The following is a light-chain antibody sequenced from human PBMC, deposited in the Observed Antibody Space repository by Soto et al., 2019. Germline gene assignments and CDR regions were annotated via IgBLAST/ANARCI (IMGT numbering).Light chain of an antibody. CDR1: RSISSY. Sequence: DIQMTQSPSSLPASVGDRVTITCRASRSISSYLNWYQQKPGKAPKLLIYTASSLHSEVPSRFSGSDSGTDFTLTISSLQPEDFATYYCQQTYSTPYTFGQGTKLEIK. CDR3: QQTYSTPYT. CDR2: TAS. V-gene: IGKV1-39*01. J-gene: IGKJ2*01.